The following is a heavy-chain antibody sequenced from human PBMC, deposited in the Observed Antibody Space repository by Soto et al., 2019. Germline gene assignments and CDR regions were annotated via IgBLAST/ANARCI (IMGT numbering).Heavy chain of an antibody. V-gene: IGHV4-39*01. Sequence: SETLSLTSTVSGGIIITRSYHLVWIRLATEKGLEWIGSIYYSGSTYYNPSLKSRVTISVDTSKNQFSLKLRSVTAADTAVYYCARHGGGGRYSRYSSYYRMDARCQAPTV. CDR3: ARHGGGGRYSRYSSYYRMDA. CDR2: IYYSGST. D-gene: IGHD1-26*01. CDR1: GGIIITRSYH. J-gene: IGHJ6*02.